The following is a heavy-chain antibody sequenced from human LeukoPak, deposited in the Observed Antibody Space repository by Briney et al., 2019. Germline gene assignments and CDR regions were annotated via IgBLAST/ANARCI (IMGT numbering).Heavy chain of an antibody. CDR3: ARGAVAHYDS. D-gene: IGHD6-19*01. CDR2: TYFRSKWYN. Sequence: SQTLSLTCAISGDSVSTNSAAWNWIRQSPSRVLEWLGRTYFRSKWYNDYAVSVKSRITINPDTSRNQFSLHLNFVTPEDTAVYYCARGAVAHYDSWGQGTLVTVSS. CDR1: GDSVSTNSAA. V-gene: IGHV6-1*01. J-gene: IGHJ5*01.